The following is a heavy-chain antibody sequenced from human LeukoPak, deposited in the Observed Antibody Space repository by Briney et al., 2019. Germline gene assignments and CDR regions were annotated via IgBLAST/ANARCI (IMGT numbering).Heavy chain of an antibody. D-gene: IGHD1-26*01. Sequence: GGSLRHSCLASGFTFSTNAMSWVRQAPGKGLKWISGISGSGASTYYADSVTGRFTVSRDNSRNTLYLQMNSLRGDDTAVYYCAKDVGKWESLHFFDYWGQGTLVTVSS. J-gene: IGHJ4*02. CDR2: ISGSGAST. CDR3: AKDVGKWESLHFFDY. CDR1: GFTFSTNA. V-gene: IGHV3-23*01.